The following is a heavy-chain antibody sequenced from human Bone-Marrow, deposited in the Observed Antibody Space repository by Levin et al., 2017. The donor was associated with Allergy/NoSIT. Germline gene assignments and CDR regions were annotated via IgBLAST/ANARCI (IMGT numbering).Heavy chain of an antibody. CDR2: ISYEGSNK. Sequence: GGSLRLSCAASGFAFSDYTLHWVRQAPGKGLEWVAVISYEGSNKNYADSVKGRFTISRDNSKNTVHLQMDSLTPEDTAIYYCVRGGTFAMIVVVITDAFDIWGQGTMVTVSS. V-gene: IGHV3-30-3*01. CDR1: GFAFSDYT. J-gene: IGHJ3*02. CDR3: VRGGTFAMIVVVITDAFDI. D-gene: IGHD3-22*01.